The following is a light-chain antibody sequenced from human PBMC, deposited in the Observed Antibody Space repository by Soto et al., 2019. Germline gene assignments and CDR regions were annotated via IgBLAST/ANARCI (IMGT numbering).Light chain of an antibody. CDR2: GAS. CDR3: QQYDTSPPTYT. J-gene: IGKJ2*01. V-gene: IGKV3-20*01. CDR1: QSVRSTF. Sequence: EVVLTQSPGTLSLSPGERVTLSCRTSQSVRSTFLAWYQQKPGQAPRLLIYGASTRATGIPDRFSGSGSGTHFTLTISRLEPEDSEVYYCQQYDTSPPTYTFGQGTKLEIQ.